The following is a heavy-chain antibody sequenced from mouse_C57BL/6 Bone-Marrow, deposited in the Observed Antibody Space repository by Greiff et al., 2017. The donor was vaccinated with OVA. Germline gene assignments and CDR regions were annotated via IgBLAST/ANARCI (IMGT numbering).Heavy chain of an antibody. J-gene: IGHJ2*01. V-gene: IGHV3-6*01. D-gene: IGHD2-2*01. CDR2: ISYDGSN. Sequence: EVQLQQSGPGLVKPSQSLSLTCSVTGYSITSGYYWNWIRQFPGNKLEWMGYISYDGSNNYNPSLKNRISITRVTSKNQFFLKLNSVTTEDTATYYCARDNGYYFDYWGQGTTLTVSS. CDR3: ARDNGYYFDY. CDR1: GYSITSGYY.